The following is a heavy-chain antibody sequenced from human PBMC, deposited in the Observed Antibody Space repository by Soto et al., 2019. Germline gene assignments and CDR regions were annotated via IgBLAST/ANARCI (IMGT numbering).Heavy chain of an antibody. CDR1: GFSLSTEVVG. D-gene: IGHD3-10*01. J-gene: IGHJ4*02. CDR2: MYWDDDQ. Sequence: QITLKESGPRLVKPTQTLTLTCTFSGFSLSTEVVGVGWLPQPPGKALEWLSVMYWDDDQRSSTSLRIRRTITNDSSTHHVVLIMTNMDPLDTATYYCAHRDRASGGLFDYWGQGILVPVSS. V-gene: IGHV2-5*02. CDR3: AHRDRASGGLFDY.